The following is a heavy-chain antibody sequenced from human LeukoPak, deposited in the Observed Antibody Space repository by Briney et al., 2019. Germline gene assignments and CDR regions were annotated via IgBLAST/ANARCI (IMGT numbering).Heavy chain of an antibody. V-gene: IGHV3-53*01. CDR3: ARGPAGYN. CDR2: IYSGGST. D-gene: IGHD1-1*01. Sequence: SGGSLRLSCAASGFTVSSNHMSWVPQAPGKGLEWVSVIYSGGSTDYADSVKGRFTISRDNLKNTLYLQMNSLRAEDTAVYYCARGPAGYNWGQGTLVTFSS. J-gene: IGHJ4*02. CDR1: GFTVSSNH.